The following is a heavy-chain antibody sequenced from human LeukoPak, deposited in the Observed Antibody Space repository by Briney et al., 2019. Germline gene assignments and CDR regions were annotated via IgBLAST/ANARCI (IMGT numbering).Heavy chain of an antibody. V-gene: IGHV3-23*01. CDR3: AKVRKGSGWYGVGYFDL. J-gene: IGHJ2*01. CDR1: GFTFSSYA. CDR2: ISGSGGST. Sequence: GGSLRLSCAASGFTFSSYAMSWVRRAPGKGLEWVSAISGSGGSTYYADSVKGRFTISRDNSKNTLYLQMNSLRAEDTAVYYCAKVRKGSGWYGVGYFDLWGRGTLVTVSS. D-gene: IGHD6-19*01.